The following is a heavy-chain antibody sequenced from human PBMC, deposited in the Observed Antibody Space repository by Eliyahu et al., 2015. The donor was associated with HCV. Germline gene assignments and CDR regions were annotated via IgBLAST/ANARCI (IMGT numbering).Heavy chain of an antibody. V-gene: IGHV3-11*06. CDR3: ARVEGTTTLWGPHYYYGMDV. D-gene: IGHD1-14*01. CDR2: ISSSSSYT. J-gene: IGHJ6*02. Sequence: QVQLVESGGGLVKPGGSLRLSCAASXFTFSDSXMSWIRQAPGKGLGWVSYISSSSSYTNXADSVKGRFTISRDNAKNSLYLQMNSLRAEDTAVYYCARVEGTTTLWGPHYYYGMDVWGQGTTVTVSS. CDR1: XFTFSDSX.